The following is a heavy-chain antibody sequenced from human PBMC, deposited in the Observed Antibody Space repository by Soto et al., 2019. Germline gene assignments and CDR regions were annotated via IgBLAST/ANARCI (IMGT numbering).Heavy chain of an antibody. J-gene: IGHJ4*02. D-gene: IGHD4-17*01. Sequence: SETLSLTCTVSGGSISSYYWSWIRQPPGKGLEWIGYIYYSGSTNYNPSLKSRVTISVDTSKNQFSLKLSSVTAADTAVYYCARAPDYGDFENYFDYWGQGTLVTVSS. CDR1: GGSISSYY. V-gene: IGHV4-59*01. CDR2: IYYSGST. CDR3: ARAPDYGDFENYFDY.